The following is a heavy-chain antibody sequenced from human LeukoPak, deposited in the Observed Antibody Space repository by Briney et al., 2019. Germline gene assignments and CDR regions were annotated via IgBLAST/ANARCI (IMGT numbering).Heavy chain of an antibody. CDR3: ARSGKDTIFGVVKTRRGYMDV. D-gene: IGHD3-3*01. Sequence: SETLSLTCAVYGGSFSGYYWSWIRQPPGKGLEWIGEINHSGSTNYNPSLKSRVTISVDTSKNQFSLKLSSVTAADTAVYYCARSGKDTIFGVVKTRRGYMDVWGKGTTVTVSS. V-gene: IGHV4-34*01. CDR1: GGSFSGYY. J-gene: IGHJ6*03. CDR2: INHSGST.